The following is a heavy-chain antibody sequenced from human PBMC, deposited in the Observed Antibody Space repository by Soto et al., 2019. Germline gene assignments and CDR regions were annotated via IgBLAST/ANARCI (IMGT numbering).Heavy chain of an antibody. D-gene: IGHD6-19*01. V-gene: IGHV3-23*01. Sequence: EVQLLESGGGXXXXGXSXRLSCAASGFIFSNYGISWVRQAPGKGLEWVSGISGSGGVTFYADSVKGRFTISRDNSKNTLYLQVNSLRVEDTAVYYCAKGAAVSGDYSFHYWGQGALVTVSS. CDR1: GFIFSNYG. CDR2: ISGSGGVT. CDR3: AKGAAVSGDYSFHY. J-gene: IGHJ4*02.